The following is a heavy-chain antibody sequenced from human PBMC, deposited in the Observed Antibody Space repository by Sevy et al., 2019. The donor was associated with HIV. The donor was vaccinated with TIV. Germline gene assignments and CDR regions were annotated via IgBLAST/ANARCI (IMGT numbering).Heavy chain of an antibody. CDR3: ANGFPVSRSHYDFWSGYSYAEYFQH. CDR1: GFTFDDYA. Sequence: GGSLRLSCAASGFTFDDYAMHWVRQAPGKGLEWVSGISWNSGSIGYADSMKGRFTISRGNAKNSLYLQMNSLRAEDTALYYCANGFPVSRSHYDFWSGYSYAEYFQHWGHGPPVTVSS. J-gene: IGHJ1*01. CDR2: ISWNSGSI. V-gene: IGHV3-9*01. D-gene: IGHD3-3*01.